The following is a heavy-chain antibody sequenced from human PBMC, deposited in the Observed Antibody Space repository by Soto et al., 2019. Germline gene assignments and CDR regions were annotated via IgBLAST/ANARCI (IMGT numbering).Heavy chain of an antibody. CDR3: AKDDSSGYAGDPVHYYGMDV. V-gene: IGHV3-9*01. Sequence: PGGSLRLSCAASGFTFDDYAMHWVRPAPGKGLERVSGISWNSGSIGYADSVKGRFTISRDNAKNSLYLQMNSLRAEDTALYYCAKDDSSGYAGDPVHYYGMDVWGQGTTVTVSS. J-gene: IGHJ6*02. D-gene: IGHD3-22*01. CDR1: GFTFDDYA. CDR2: ISWNSGSI.